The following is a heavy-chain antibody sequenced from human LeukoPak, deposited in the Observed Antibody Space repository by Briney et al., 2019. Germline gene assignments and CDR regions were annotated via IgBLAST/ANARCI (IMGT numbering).Heavy chain of an antibody. D-gene: IGHD2-15*01. CDR2: IKKVVSEN. CDR1: GFTFSRYW. J-gene: IGHJ4*02. V-gene: IGHV3-7*01. CDR3: AREVIAYHCSGGSCMGPDY. Sequence: PGGSLRLSCAASGFTFSRYWMSWVRQAPGKGLEWVANIKKVVSENYYVDSVTGRFTISRDNAKLSLCLQMNSLRAEDTAVYYCAREVIAYHCSGGSCMGPDYWGQGTLVTVSS.